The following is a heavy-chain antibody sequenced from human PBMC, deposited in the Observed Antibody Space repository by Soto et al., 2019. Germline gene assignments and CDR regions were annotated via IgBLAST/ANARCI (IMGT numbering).Heavy chain of an antibody. CDR1: GGTISSREL. J-gene: IGHJ4*02. CDR3: AAGSIDSMLES. Sequence: SETLCLTCAVSGGTISSRELWTWRRQAGGGRLEWIGKMYHSGGTDYVPSLKSRFTISIDKSQNHFSLNLSSVTAADTAVYFCAAGSIDSMLESWGRGTLVTVSS. V-gene: IGHV4-4*02. CDR2: MYHSGGT. D-gene: IGHD3-16*02.